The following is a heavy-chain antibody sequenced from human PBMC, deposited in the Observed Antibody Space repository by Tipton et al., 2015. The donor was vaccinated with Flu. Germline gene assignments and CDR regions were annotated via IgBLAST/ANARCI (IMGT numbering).Heavy chain of an antibody. CDR3: TRGWGSGFDR. J-gene: IGHJ5*02. D-gene: IGHD3-16*01. Sequence: SLTSSAISWLRQSPSRGLEWLGRTYYRSKWFNDYAVSVKSRITINPGTSKNQFSLQLDSVTPEDTAVYYCTRGWGSGFDRWGQGTLVTVSS. CDR1: SLTSSA. V-gene: IGHV6-1*01. CDR2: TYYRSKWFN.